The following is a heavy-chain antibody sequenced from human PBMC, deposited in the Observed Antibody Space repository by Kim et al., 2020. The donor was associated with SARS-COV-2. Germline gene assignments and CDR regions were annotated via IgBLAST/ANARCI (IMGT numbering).Heavy chain of an antibody. CDR2: ISSSSSYI. V-gene: IGHV3-21*01. CDR3: ARDPHLKIYYDYAFDI. Sequence: GGSLRLSCAASGFTFSSYSMNWVRQAPGKGLEWVSSISSSSSYIYYADSVKGRFTISRDNAKNSLYLQMNSLRAEDTAVYYCARDPHLKIYYDYAFDIWGQGTMVTVSS. D-gene: IGHD3-22*01. J-gene: IGHJ3*02. CDR1: GFTFSSYS.